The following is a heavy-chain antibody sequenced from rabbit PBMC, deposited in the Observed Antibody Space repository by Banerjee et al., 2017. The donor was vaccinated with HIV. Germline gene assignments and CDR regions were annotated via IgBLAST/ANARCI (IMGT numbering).Heavy chain of an antibody. CDR1: GFSFSSGYD. D-gene: IGHD4-1*01. CDR2: IYTGSSDIT. CDR3: ARDLAGVIGWNFGL. J-gene: IGHJ6*01. Sequence: QQLVESGGGLVKPGASLTLTCKASGFSFSSGYDMSWVRQAPGKGLEWIACIYTGSSDITYYASWVKGRFTISKPSSTTVTLQMTSLTAADTATYFCARDLAGVIGWNFGLWGPGTLVTVS. V-gene: IGHV1S40*01.